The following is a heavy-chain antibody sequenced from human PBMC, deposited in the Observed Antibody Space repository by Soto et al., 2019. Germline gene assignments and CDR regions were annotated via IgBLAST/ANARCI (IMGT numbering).Heavy chain of an antibody. J-gene: IGHJ4*02. CDR1: GYTFTGYY. Sequence: ASVKVSCKASGYTFTGYYMHWVRQAPGQGLEWMGWINPNSGGTNYAQKFQGRFTISRDNSKNTLYLQMNSLRAEDTAVYYCAKGYFGVVSLHDYWGQGTLVTVSS. D-gene: IGHD3-3*01. CDR2: INPNSGGT. V-gene: IGHV1-2*02. CDR3: AKGYFGVVSLHDY.